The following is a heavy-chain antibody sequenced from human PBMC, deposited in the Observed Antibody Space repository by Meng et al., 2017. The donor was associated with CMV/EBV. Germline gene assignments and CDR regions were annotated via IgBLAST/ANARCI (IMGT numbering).Heavy chain of an antibody. CDR3: ARGGLYYYDSSGHFDY. CDR2: IYTSGST. J-gene: IGHJ4*02. D-gene: IGHD3-22*01. Sequence: QVPLQESGPGLVKPSETLSLTCTVSGGSISSYYWSWIRQPAWKGLEWIGRIYTSGSTNYNPSLKSRVTMSVDTSKNQFSLKLSSVTAADTAMYYCARGGLYYYDSSGHFDYWGQGTLVTVSS. V-gene: IGHV4-4*07. CDR1: GGSISSYY.